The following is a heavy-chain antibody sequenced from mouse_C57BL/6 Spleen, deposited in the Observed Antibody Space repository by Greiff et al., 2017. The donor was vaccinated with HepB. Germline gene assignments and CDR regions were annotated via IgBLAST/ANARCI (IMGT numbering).Heavy chain of an antibody. D-gene: IGHD4-1*01. V-gene: IGHV3-6*01. CDR3: AREAGRGYFDV. CDR1: GYSITSGYY. J-gene: IGHJ1*03. Sequence: EVKLMESGPGLVKPSQSLSLTCSVTGYSITSGYYWNWIRQFPGNKLEWMGYISYDGSNNYNPSLKNRISITRDTSKNQFFLKLNSVTTEDTATYYCAREAGRGYFDVWGTGTTVTVSS. CDR2: ISYDGSN.